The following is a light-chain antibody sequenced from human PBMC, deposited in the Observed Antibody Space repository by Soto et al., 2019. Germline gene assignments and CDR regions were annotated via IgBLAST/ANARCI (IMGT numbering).Light chain of an antibody. CDR1: SSDVGGYNY. Sequence: QSALTQPASVSGSPGQSITISCTGTSSDVGGYNYVSWYQQHPGKAPKLMIYDVSNGPSGVSNRFSGSKSGNTASLTISGLQAEDEADYYCSSYTSSSLYVFGTGTKLTVL. J-gene: IGLJ1*01. CDR2: DVS. V-gene: IGLV2-14*01. CDR3: SSYTSSSLYV.